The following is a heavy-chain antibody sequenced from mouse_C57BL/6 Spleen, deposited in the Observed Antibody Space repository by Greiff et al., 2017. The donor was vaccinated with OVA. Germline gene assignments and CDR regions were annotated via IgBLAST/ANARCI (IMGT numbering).Heavy chain of an antibody. CDR1: GYTFTSYG. J-gene: IGHJ4*01. CDR3: ARSDYDYLYYYAMDY. D-gene: IGHD2-4*01. Sequence: VQLKQSGAELVRPGSSVKMSCKTSGYTFTSYGINWVKQRPGQGLEWIGYIYSGNGYTEYNEKFKGKATLTSDTSSSTAYMQLSSLTSEDSAIYFCARSDYDYLYYYAMDYWGQGTSVTVSS. V-gene: IGHV1-58*01. CDR2: IYSGNGYT.